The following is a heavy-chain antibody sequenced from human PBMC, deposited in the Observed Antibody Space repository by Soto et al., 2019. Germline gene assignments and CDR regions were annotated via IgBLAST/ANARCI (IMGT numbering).Heavy chain of an antibody. J-gene: IGHJ6*02. CDR3: AKDITVAGSRWGYYYYYGLDV. D-gene: IGHD6-19*01. CDR1: GFTFSSYG. V-gene: IGHV3-30*18. Sequence: GGSLRLSCAASGFTFSSYGMHWVRQAPGKGLEWVAVISYDGSNKYYADSVKGLLTISRDNSKNTLYLQMNSLRAEDTAVYYCAKDITVAGSRWGYYYYYGLDVWGQGTTVTVSS. CDR2: ISYDGSNK.